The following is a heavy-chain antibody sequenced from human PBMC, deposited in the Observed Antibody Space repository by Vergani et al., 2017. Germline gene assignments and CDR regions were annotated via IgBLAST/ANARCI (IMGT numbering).Heavy chain of an antibody. V-gene: IGHV4-59*01. D-gene: IGHD6-25*01. CDR3: ARDSHSSDGEAFDI. J-gene: IGHJ3*02. CDR1: GGSISSYY. CDR2: IYYSGST. Sequence: QVQLQESGPGLVKPSEPLSLTCTVSGGSISSYYWSWIRQPPGKGLEWIGYIYYSGSTNYNPSLKSRVTISVDTSKNQFSLKLSSVTAADTAVYYCARDSHSSDGEAFDIWGQGTMVTVSS.